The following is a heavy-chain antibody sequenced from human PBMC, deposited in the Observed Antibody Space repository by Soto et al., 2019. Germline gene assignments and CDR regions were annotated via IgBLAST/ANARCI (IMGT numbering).Heavy chain of an antibody. CDR3: ARWGTTGGLDV. V-gene: IGHV3-30*19. CDR2: TSYDGSNK. Sequence: QVQLVESGGGVVQPGTSLRLSCVGSGFTFRSYVIHWVRQAPGKGLEWVALTSYDGSNKYYDDSGKGRFTISRDNCRNTVDLRMDSLGHEDTALYSCARWGTTGGLDVWGQGTLVSVSS. CDR1: GFTFRSYV. D-gene: IGHD3-16*01. J-gene: IGHJ4*02.